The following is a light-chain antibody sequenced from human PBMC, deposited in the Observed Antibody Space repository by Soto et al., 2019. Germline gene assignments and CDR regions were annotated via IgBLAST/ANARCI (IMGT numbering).Light chain of an antibody. CDR1: QSISSW. V-gene: IGKV1-5*03. CDR3: QQYNSYSL. Sequence: DIQMTQSPSTLSASVGDRVTITCRASQSISSWLAWYQQKPGKAPKLLIYKASSLESGVPSRFSCSGSSTEFTLTIRSLQPDDFATYYSQQYNSYSLFGHGPKLEIK. J-gene: IGKJ2*01. CDR2: KAS.